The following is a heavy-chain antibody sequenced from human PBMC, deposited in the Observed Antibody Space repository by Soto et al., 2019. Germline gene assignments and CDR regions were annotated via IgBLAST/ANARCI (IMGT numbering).Heavy chain of an antibody. CDR1: GYTFTYRY. CDR3: ARNIHSPIPDYYYMDV. V-gene: IGHV1-2*02. Sequence: VKVSCKASGYTFTYRYLHWVRQAPGQGLEWMGWMNANSGNTEYAQKFQGRVTMTRDTSVSTAYMELSSLRSEDTAVYYCARNIHSPIPDYYYMDVWGKGTTVTVSS. J-gene: IGHJ6*03. CDR2: MNANSGNT.